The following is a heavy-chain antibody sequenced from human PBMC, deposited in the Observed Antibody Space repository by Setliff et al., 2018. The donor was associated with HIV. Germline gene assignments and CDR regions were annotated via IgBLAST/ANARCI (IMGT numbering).Heavy chain of an antibody. CDR1: GFSFSNYA. J-gene: IGHJ4*02. CDR2: ISGSGSTT. D-gene: IGHD1-1*01. CDR3: ANRLRGYNKWYYFDY. Sequence: LRLSCVASGFSFSNYAVSWVRQAPGKGLEWVSSISGSGSTTYYADSEKGRFTISRDNAKNTMYLEMSRLRVEDTAVYYCANRLRGYNKWYYFDYWGQGTLVTVSS. V-gene: IGHV3-23*01.